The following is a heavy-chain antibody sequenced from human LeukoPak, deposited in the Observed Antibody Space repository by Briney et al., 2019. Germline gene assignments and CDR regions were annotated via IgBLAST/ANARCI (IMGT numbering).Heavy chain of an antibody. CDR1: GFTFSSYA. J-gene: IGHJ4*02. CDR3: AKERPPWGLGVGYFDY. Sequence: GGSLRLSCAASGFTFSSYAMHWVRQAPGKGLEWVAVISYDGSNKYYADSVKGRFTISRDNSKNTLYLQMNSLRAEDTAVYYCAKERPPWGLGVGYFDYWGQGTLVTVSS. D-gene: IGHD3-16*01. V-gene: IGHV3-30-3*01. CDR2: ISYDGSNK.